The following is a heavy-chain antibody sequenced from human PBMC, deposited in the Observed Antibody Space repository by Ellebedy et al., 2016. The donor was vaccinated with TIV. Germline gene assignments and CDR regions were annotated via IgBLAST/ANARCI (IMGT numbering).Heavy chain of an antibody. CDR2: ISSSGSNI. CDR1: GFTFSSYA. D-gene: IGHD4-17*01. Sequence: GGSLRLPCAASGFTFSSYAMSWVRQAPGKGLEWVSHISSSGSNIYYADSVKGRFTISRDNAKNSLYLQMNRLRADDTALYSCARDRRRYGPYNWFDSWGQGTLVTVSS. J-gene: IGHJ5*01. CDR3: ARDRRRYGPYNWFDS. V-gene: IGHV3-48*03.